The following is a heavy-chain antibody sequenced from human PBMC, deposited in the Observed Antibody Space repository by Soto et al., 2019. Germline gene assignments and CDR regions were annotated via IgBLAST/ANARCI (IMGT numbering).Heavy chain of an antibody. CDR3: AREYASGYFDY. V-gene: IGHV1-2*04. J-gene: IGHJ4*02. Sequence: VSCKASGYTFTGYYMHWVRQAPGQGLEWMGWINPNSGGTNYAQKFQGWVTMTRDTSISTAYMELSRLRSDDTAVYYCAREYASGYFDYWGQGTLVTVSS. D-gene: IGHD2-8*01. CDR2: INPNSGGT. CDR1: GYTFTGYY.